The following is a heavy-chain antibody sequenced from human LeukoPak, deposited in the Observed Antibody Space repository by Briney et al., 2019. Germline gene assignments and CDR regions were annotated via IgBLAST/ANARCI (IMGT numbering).Heavy chain of an antibody. V-gene: IGHV4-61*01. CDR1: GGSVSSGSYY. Sequence: RPSETLSLTCTVSGGSVSSGSYYWSWIRQPPGKRLEGIGYIYYSGSTDYNPSLKSRVTISVDTSKNQFSLKMSSVTAADTAVYSCARELVDSDHIDYWGQGTLVTVSS. J-gene: IGHJ4*02. CDR3: ARELVDSDHIDY. CDR2: IYYSGST. D-gene: IGHD3-9*01.